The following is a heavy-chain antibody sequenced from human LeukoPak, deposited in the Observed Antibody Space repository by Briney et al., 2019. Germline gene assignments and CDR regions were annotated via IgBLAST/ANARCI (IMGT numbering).Heavy chain of an antibody. CDR1: GGSISSYY. D-gene: IGHD2-2*02. J-gene: IGHJ5*02. CDR3: ARHAGYCSSTSCYMGKYNWFDP. CDR2: IYTSGST. Sequence: SETLSLTCTVSGGSISSYYWSWIRQPPGKGLEWIGYIYTSGSTNYNPSLKSRVTTSVDTSKNQFSLKLSSVTAADTAVYYCARHAGYCSSTSCYMGKYNWFDPWGQGTLVTVSS. V-gene: IGHV4-4*09.